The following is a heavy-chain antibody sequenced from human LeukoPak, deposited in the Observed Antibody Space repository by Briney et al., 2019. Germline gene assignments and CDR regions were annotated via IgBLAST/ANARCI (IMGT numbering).Heavy chain of an antibody. D-gene: IGHD6-13*01. CDR2: INPNSGGT. V-gene: IGHV1-2*02. CDR3: ARDQVPITAALTNWFDP. CDR1: GYTFTGHY. J-gene: IGHJ5*02. Sequence: ASVKVSCKASGYTFTGHYMHWVRQATGQGLEWMGWINPNSGGTHYAQKFQGRVALTRDTSISTAYMGLSRLRSDDTAMYYCARDQVPITAALTNWFDPWGQGTLVTVSS.